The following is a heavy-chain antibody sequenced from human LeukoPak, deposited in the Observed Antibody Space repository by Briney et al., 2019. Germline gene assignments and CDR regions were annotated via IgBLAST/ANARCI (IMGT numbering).Heavy chain of an antibody. J-gene: IGHJ4*02. CDR1: GFTFSNAW. V-gene: IGHV3-15*01. D-gene: IGHD2-2*01. CDR3: TTVPVVVPAAIGLDY. Sequence: GGSLRLSCAASGFTFSNAWMSWVRQAPGKGLEWVGRIKSKTDGGTTDYAAPVKGRFTISRDDSKNTLYLQMNSLKTEDTAVYYCTTVPVVVPAAIGLDYWGQGTLVTVSS. CDR2: IKSKTDGGTT.